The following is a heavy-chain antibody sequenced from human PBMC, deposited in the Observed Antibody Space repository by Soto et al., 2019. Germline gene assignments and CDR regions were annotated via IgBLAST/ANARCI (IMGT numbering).Heavy chain of an antibody. CDR3: ARAGIAAAEYYFDY. J-gene: IGHJ4*02. D-gene: IGHD6-13*01. CDR1: GYTFTSYD. Sequence: QVQLVQSGAEVKKPGASVKVSCKASGYTFTSYDINWVRQATGQGLEWMGWMNPNSGNTGYAQKFQGRVTLTRNTSISTAYMELSSLRYEDTAVYYCARAGIAAAEYYFDYWGQGTLVTVSS. V-gene: IGHV1-8*01. CDR2: MNPNSGNT.